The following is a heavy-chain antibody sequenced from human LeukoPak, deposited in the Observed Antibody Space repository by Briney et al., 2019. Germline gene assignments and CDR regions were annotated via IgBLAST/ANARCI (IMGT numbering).Heavy chain of an antibody. D-gene: IGHD5-12*01. CDR2: IIPIFGTA. J-gene: IGHJ5*02. Sequence: ASVTVSCKASGGTFSSYAISWVRQAPGQGLEWMGGIIPIFGTANYAQKFQGRVTITRDTSTSTAYMELRSLRSDDTAVYYCARDWRSLGGYWFDPWGQGTLVTVSS. V-gene: IGHV1-69*05. CDR3: ARDWRSLGGYWFDP. CDR1: GGTFSSYA.